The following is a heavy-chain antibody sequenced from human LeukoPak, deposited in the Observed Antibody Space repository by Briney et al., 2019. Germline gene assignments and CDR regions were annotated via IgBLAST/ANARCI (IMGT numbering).Heavy chain of an antibody. CDR2: ISSSSSYT. CDR1: GFTFSDYY. CDR3: AKDLLRFLEWPEGMDV. Sequence: GGSLRLSCAASGFTFSDYYMSWIRQAPGKGLEWVSYISSSSSYTNYADSVKGRFTISRDNAKNSLYLQMNSLRAEDTAVYYCAKDLLRFLEWPEGMDVWGQGTTVTVSS. V-gene: IGHV3-11*06. J-gene: IGHJ6*02. D-gene: IGHD3-3*01.